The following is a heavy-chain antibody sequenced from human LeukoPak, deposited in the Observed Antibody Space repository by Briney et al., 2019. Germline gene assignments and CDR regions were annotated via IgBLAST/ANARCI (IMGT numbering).Heavy chain of an antibody. Sequence: GRSLRLSCAASGFTFSSYSMNWVRQAPGKGLEWVSSISSSSSYIYYADSVKGRFTISRDNAKNSLYLQMNSLRAEDTAVYYCASYYYGSGSSSDYWGQGTLVTVSS. CDR2: ISSSSSYI. CDR1: GFTFSSYS. J-gene: IGHJ4*02. V-gene: IGHV3-21*01. D-gene: IGHD3-10*01. CDR3: ASYYYGSGSSSDY.